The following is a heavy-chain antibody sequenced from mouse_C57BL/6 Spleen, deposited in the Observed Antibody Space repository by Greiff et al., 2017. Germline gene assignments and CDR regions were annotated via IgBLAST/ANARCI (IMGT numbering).Heavy chain of an antibody. CDR2: IYPGDGNT. J-gene: IGHJ2*01. CDR1: GYAFSSSW. CDR3: TKGGSYEDY. Sequence: VQLQQPGPELVKPGASVKISCKASGYAFSSSWMNWVKQRPGKGLEWIGRIYPGDGNTNYNGKFKGKATLTADKSSSTAYMQLSSLTSEDSAVYFCTKGGSYEDYRGQGTTLTVSS. D-gene: IGHD1-1*02. V-gene: IGHV1-82*01.